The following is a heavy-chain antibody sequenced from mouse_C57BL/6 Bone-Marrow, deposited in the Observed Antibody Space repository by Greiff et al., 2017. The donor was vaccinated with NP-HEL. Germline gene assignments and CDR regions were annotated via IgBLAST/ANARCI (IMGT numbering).Heavy chain of an antibody. D-gene: IGHD2-1*01. CDR3: ARCGNFAWFAY. V-gene: IGHV1-26*01. J-gene: IGHJ3*01. Sequence: VQLQQSGPELVKPGASVKISCKASGYTFTDYYMNWVKQSHGKSLEWIGDINPNNGGTSYNQKFKGKATLTVDKSSSTAYMELRSLTSEDSAVYYCARCGNFAWFAYWGQGTLVTVSA. CDR1: GYTFTDYY. CDR2: INPNNGGT.